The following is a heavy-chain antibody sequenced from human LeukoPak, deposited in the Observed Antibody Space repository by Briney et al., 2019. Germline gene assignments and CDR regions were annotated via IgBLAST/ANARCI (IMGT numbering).Heavy chain of an antibody. Sequence: PGGSLRLSCAASGFTFGSYAMSWVRQAPGKGLEWVSATSGSGGSTYYADSVKGRFTISRDNSKNTLYLQMNSLRAEDTAVYYCAKVPSLSEFYFDYWGQGTLVTVSS. J-gene: IGHJ4*02. CDR2: TSGSGGST. D-gene: IGHD3-10*01. CDR3: AKVPSLSEFYFDY. V-gene: IGHV3-23*01. CDR1: GFTFGSYA.